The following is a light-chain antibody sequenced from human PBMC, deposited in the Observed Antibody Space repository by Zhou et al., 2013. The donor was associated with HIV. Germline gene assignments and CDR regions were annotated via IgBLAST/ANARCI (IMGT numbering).Light chain of an antibody. V-gene: IGKV1-39*01. CDR1: QSISSY. CDR3: QQANSFPFT. CDR2: AAS. J-gene: IGKJ3*01. Sequence: DIQMTQSPSSLSASVGDRVTITCRASQSISSYLNWYQQKPGKAPKLLIYAASNLQSGVPSRFSGSGSGTDFTLTISSLQPEDFATYYCQQANSFPFTFGPRDRKWIS.